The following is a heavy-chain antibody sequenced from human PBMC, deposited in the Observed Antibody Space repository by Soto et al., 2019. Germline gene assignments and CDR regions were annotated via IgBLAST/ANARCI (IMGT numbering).Heavy chain of an antibody. Sequence: ASVKVSCKASGYTFTSYGISWVRQAPGQGLEWMGWISAYNGNTNYAQKLQGRVTMTTDTSTSTAYMELRSLRSDDTAVYYCARLIPPPYSGSYGALNWFDPWGQGTLVTVSS. CDR1: GYTFTSYG. CDR3: ARLIPPPYSGSYGALNWFDP. D-gene: IGHD1-26*01. CDR2: ISAYNGNT. J-gene: IGHJ5*02. V-gene: IGHV1-18*01.